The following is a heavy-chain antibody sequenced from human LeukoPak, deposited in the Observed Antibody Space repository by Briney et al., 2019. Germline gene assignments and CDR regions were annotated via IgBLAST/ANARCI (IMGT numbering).Heavy chain of an antibody. CDR2: IYCSGST. D-gene: IGHD3-3*01. CDR1: GGSISSYY. V-gene: IGHV4-59*01. Sequence: SETLSLTCTVSGGSISSYYWSWIRQPPGKGLEWIGYIYCSGSTNYNPSLKSRVTISVDTSKNQFSLKLSSVTAADTAVYYCARDLEWLGLDYWGQGTLVTVSS. CDR3: ARDLEWLGLDY. J-gene: IGHJ4*02.